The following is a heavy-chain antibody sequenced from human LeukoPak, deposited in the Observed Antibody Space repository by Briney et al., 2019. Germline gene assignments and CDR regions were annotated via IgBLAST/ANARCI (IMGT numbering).Heavy chain of an antibody. D-gene: IGHD4-17*01. V-gene: IGHV3-48*04. J-gene: IGHJ4*02. CDR1: GFTFSSYS. Sequence: PGGSLRLSCAASGFTFSSYSMNWVRQAPGRGLEWVSYISSGVSTIYYADSVKGRFTISRDNAKKSLYLQMHSLRAEDTAVHYCARIYGDFTAYYFDYWGQGTLVTVSS. CDR3: ARIYGDFTAYYFDY. CDR2: ISSGVSTI.